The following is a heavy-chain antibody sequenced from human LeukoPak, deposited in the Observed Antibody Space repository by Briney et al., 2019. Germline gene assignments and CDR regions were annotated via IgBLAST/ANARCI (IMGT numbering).Heavy chain of an antibody. D-gene: IGHD2-15*01. J-gene: IGHJ2*01. Sequence: GGSLRLSCAASGFTFSKHAMTWVRQAPGKGLEWVSAISGSGGSTYYADSVKGRFTISRDNSKNTLYLQMNSLRAEDTAVYYCAKTDGDPYSWYFDLWGRGTLVTVSS. CDR3: AKTDGDPYSWYFDL. V-gene: IGHV3-23*01. CDR2: ISGSGGST. CDR1: GFTFSKHA.